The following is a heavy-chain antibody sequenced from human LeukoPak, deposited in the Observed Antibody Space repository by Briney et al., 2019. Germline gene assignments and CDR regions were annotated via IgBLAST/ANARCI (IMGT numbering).Heavy chain of an antibody. CDR1: GFSISNNY. CDR2: ISGGGNT. V-gene: IGHV3-53*01. J-gene: IGHJ6*02. CDR3: AKDLHNYGMDV. Sequence: GGSLRLSCAASGFSISNNYMNWVRQAPGKGLERVSTISGGGNTYDAGSVKGRFTISRDNSKNMLYLQMNNLRAEDTAVYYCAKDLHNYGMDVWGQGTMVTVSS.